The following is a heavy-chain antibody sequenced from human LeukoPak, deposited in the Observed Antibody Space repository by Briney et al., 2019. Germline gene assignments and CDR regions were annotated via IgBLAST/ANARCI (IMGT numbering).Heavy chain of an antibody. Sequence: GGSLRLSCAASGFTFSSYGMHWVRQAPGKGLEWVAVIWYDGSNKYYADSAKGRFTISRDNSKNTLYLQMNSLRAEDTAVYYCARDGDGSGLYYFDYWGQGTLVTVSS. CDR2: IWYDGSNK. V-gene: IGHV3-33*01. CDR1: GFTFSSYG. CDR3: ARDGDGSGLYYFDY. J-gene: IGHJ4*02. D-gene: IGHD3-10*01.